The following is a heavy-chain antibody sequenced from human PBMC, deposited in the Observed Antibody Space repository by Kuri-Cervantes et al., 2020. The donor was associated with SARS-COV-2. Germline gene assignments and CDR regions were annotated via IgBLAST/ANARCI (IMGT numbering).Heavy chain of an antibody. CDR2: IDWDDDK. V-gene: IGHV2-70*12. CDR3: AHRRYCSSTSCYLPIGGVWFDP. CDR1: GFSLSTSGMC. D-gene: IGHD2-2*01. Sequence: SGPTLVKPTQTLTLTCTFSGFSLSTSGMCVSWIRQPPGKALEWLALIDWDDDKYYSTSLRTRLTISKDTSKNQVVLTMTNMDPVDTATYYCAHRRYCSSTSCYLPIGGVWFDPWGQGTLVTVSS. J-gene: IGHJ5*02.